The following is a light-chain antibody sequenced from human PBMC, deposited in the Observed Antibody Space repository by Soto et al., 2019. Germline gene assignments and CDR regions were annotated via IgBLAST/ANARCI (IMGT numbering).Light chain of an antibody. V-gene: IGKV1-5*03. CDR2: KAS. J-gene: IGKJ1*01. CDR1: QSVSGW. CDR3: QQYHIYSGT. Sequence: DIQMTQSPSTLSASVGDTVTVTCRASQSVSGWLAWYQQRPGKPPNLLIYKASTLASGVPSRFSGSGSGTEFTLTINSLQPDDFATYYCQQYHIYSGTFGQGTKVDIK.